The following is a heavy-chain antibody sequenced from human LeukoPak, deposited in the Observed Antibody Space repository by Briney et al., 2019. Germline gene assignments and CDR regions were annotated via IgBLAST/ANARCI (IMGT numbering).Heavy chain of an antibody. CDR2: FDPEDGET. CDR1: GYTLTELS. J-gene: IGHJ4*02. Sequence: ASVKASCKVSGYTLTELSMHWVRQAPGKGLEWMGGFDPEDGETIYAQKFQGRVTMTEDTSTDTAYMELSSLRSEDTAVYYCATEVARSGWRSGVYFDYWGQGTLVTVSS. D-gene: IGHD6-19*01. CDR3: ATEVARSGWRSGVYFDY. V-gene: IGHV1-24*01.